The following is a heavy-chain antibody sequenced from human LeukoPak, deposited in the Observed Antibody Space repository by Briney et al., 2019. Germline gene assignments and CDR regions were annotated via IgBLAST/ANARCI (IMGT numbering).Heavy chain of an antibody. CDR2: IYNSGNT. D-gene: IGHD1-26*01. CDR1: SGSISSGGYY. CDR3: ARRGASSNWFDP. J-gene: IGHJ5*02. V-gene: IGHV4-39*01. Sequence: SETLSLTCTVSSGSISSGGYYWSWIRQPPGKGLEWIGNIYNSGNTYYSPSLKSRVTISVDPSKNQFSLKLTSVTAADTAVYYCARRGASSNWFDPWGQGTLVTVSS.